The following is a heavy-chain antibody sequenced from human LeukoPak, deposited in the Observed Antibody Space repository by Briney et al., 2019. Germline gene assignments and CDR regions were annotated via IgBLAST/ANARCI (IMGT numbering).Heavy chain of an antibody. Sequence: ASVKVSCKASGYTFTGYYMHWVRQAPGQGLEWMGWINPNSGGTNYAQKFHGRVTMTRDTSISTAYMELSRLRSDDTAVYYCARINYYDFWSGQFDYWGQGTLVTVSS. CDR1: GYTFTGYY. D-gene: IGHD3-3*01. CDR3: ARINYYDFWSGQFDY. V-gene: IGHV1-2*02. CDR2: INPNSGGT. J-gene: IGHJ4*02.